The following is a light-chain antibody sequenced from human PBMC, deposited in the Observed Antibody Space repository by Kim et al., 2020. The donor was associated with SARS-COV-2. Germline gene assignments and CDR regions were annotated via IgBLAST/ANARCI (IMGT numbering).Light chain of an antibody. CDR3: NSRDSNDYVV. J-gene: IGLJ2*01. CDR1: SLRSYY. Sequence: SSELTQDPAVSVALGQTVTITCQGDSLRSYYATWYQQKPGQAPKVVIYGKDNRPSGVPDRFSGSSSGNTAYLTITGTQAGDEADYYCNSRDSNDYVVFGGGTQLTV. V-gene: IGLV3-19*01. CDR2: GKD.